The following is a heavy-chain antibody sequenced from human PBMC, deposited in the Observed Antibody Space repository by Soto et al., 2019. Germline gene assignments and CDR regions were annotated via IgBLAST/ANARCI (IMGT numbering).Heavy chain of an antibody. CDR2: IYHSGST. Sequence: SETLSLTCAVSGGSISSSNWWSWVRQPPGKGLEWIGVIYHSGSTNYHPSLKSRVTISVDKSKNHYSLKLTSLTAADTALYYCARSITFYWFFFDNCGQRNLGTASS. V-gene: IGHV4-4*02. D-gene: IGHD3-9*01. CDR3: ARSITFYWFFFDN. J-gene: IGHJ4*02. CDR1: GGSISSSNW.